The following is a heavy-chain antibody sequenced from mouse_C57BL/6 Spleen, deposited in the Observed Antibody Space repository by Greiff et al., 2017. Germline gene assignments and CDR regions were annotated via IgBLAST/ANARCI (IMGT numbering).Heavy chain of an antibody. J-gene: IGHJ3*01. CDR3: VRAIYCDYDGFAY. V-gene: IGHV10-3*01. D-gene: IGHD2-4*01. Sequence: GGGLVQPKGSLKLPCAALGFTFNTYAMHWVRQAPGKGLEWAARIRSKSSNYATYYVDSVKDRFTISRDDSQSMLYLQMNNLKTEDTAMYSCVRAIYCDYDGFAYWGQGTLVTVSA. CDR1: GFTFNTYA. CDR2: IRSKSSNYAT.